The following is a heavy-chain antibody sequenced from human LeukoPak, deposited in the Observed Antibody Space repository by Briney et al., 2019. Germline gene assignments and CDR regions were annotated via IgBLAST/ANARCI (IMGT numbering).Heavy chain of an antibody. V-gene: IGHV3-7*01. CDR2: IKQEGVET. D-gene: IGHD3-22*01. CDR3: ARGGIRSGYYHFDS. Sequence: GGSLRLSCAASGFTFSNYWMTWVRQAPGKGLEWVAIIKQEGVETYYAESVKGRFTISRDNAKNSLFLEMNSPRDDDTAVYYCARGGIRSGYYHFDSWGRGTPVSVSS. CDR1: GFTFSNYW. J-gene: IGHJ4*02.